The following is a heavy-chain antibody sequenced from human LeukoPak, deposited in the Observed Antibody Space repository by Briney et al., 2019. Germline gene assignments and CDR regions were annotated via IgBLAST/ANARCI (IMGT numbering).Heavy chain of an antibody. J-gene: IGHJ3*02. D-gene: IGHD1-26*01. CDR2: ISYDGSNK. CDR3: ASYLSGSSIRAYAFDI. V-gene: IGHV3-30*04. Sequence: GRSLRLSCAASGFTFSSYAMHWVRQAPGKGLEWVAVISYDGSNKYYADSVKGRFTISRDNSKNTLYLQMNSLRAEDTAVYYCASYLSGSSIRAYAFDIWGQGTMVTVSS. CDR1: GFTFSSYA.